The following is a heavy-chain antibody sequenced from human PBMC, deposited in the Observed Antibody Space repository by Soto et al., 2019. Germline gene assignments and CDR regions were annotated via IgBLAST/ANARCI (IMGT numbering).Heavy chain of an antibody. CDR3: ARDRREMATIDY. CDR2: ISSSSSYI. V-gene: IGHV3-21*01. CDR1: GFTFSSYS. J-gene: IGHJ4*02. D-gene: IGHD5-12*01. Sequence: EVPLVESGGGLVKPGGSLRLSCAASGFTFSSYSMNWVRQAPGKGLEWVSSISSSSSYIYYADSVKGRFTISRDNAKNSLYLQMNSLRAEDTAVYYCARDRREMATIDYWGQGTLVTVSS.